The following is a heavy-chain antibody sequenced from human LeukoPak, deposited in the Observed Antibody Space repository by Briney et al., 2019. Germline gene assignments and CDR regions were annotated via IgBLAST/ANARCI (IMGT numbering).Heavy chain of an antibody. CDR2: IYHSGST. CDR3: ARHIWNDEEGRFDP. D-gene: IGHD1-20*01. V-gene: IGHV4-38-2*01. J-gene: IGHJ5*02. Sequence: PSETLSLTCAVSGYSISSGYYWGWIRQPPGKGLEWIGSIYHSGSTYYNPSLKSRVTISVDTSKNQFSLKLSSVTAADTAVYYCARHIWNDEEGRFDPWGQGTLVTVSS. CDR1: GYSISSGYY.